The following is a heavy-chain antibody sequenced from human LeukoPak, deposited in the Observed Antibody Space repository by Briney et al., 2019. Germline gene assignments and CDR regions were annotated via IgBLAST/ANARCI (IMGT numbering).Heavy chain of an antibody. Sequence: GGSLILSCAASGFIFTDYGFHWVRQTPGKGLEWVAAIWSDATNMYYGNSVKGRFFIQRDDFQNTVYLEMSSLRAEDTAVYYCAKDAQRGFDYSNSFQYWGQGSLVTVSS. V-gene: IGHV3-33*06. D-gene: IGHD4-11*01. CDR3: AKDAQRGFDYSNSFQY. CDR1: GFIFTDYG. J-gene: IGHJ4*02. CDR2: IWSDATNM.